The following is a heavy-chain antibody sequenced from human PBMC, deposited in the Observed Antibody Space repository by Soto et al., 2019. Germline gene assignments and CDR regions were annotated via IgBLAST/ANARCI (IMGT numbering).Heavy chain of an antibody. CDR2: IIPIFGTA. D-gene: IGHD3-22*01. CDR1: GGAFSSYA. J-gene: IGHJ3*02. CDR3: AGGQFYDSSGYYYDGAFDI. V-gene: IGHV1-69*13. Sequence: ASVKVSCKASGGAFSSYAISWVRQAPGQGLEWMGGIIPIFGTANYAQKFQGRVTITADESTSTAYMELSSLRSEDTAVYYCAGGQFYDSSGYYYDGAFDIWGQGTMVTVSS.